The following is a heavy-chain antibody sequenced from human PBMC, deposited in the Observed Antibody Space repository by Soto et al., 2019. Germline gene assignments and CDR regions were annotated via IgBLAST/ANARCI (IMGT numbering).Heavy chain of an antibody. CDR2: ISYGGTYK. V-gene: IGHV3-30*18. CDR1: GFMFRSYG. Sequence: QVQLVESGGGVVQPGRYLRLSCAASGFMFRSYGIHWVRQAPGRGLEWVAVISYGGTYKYYADSVKGRVTLSRDNSENTVSLQMNSLRPEDTAVYYCAKQYTDLVIGAFDVWCPGAMVTVSS. CDR3: AKQYTDLVIGAFDV. J-gene: IGHJ3*01. D-gene: IGHD2-2*01.